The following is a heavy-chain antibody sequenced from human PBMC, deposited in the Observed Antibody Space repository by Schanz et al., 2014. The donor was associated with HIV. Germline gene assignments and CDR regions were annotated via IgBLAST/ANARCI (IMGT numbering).Heavy chain of an antibody. Sequence: QVQLVQSGAEVEKPGSSVKVSCKASGYTFTSYDINWGRQAPGQGLEVMGWMNPNTGNTGYAQKFQGRVTMTRNTSINTAYMELSSLRSEDTAVYYCASDLNTPEIVVLLDYWGQGTLVTVSS. CDR3: ASDLNTPEIVVLLDY. CDR1: GYTFTSYD. CDR2: MNPNTGNT. D-gene: IGHD3-22*01. J-gene: IGHJ4*02. V-gene: IGHV1-8*01.